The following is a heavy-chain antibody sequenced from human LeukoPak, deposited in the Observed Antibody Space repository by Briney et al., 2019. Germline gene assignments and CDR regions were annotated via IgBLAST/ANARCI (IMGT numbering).Heavy chain of an antibody. CDR1: GFTLSDYY. V-gene: IGHV3-11*04. Sequence: PGGSLRLSCAVSGFTLSDYYMSWIRQAPGKGLEWVSHISSSGSTIYYAESVKGRFTISRDNAKNSLYLQMNSLRAEDTAVYYCARGGVSAIVEVPGAILTACLLDFWGKGTTVTVSS. J-gene: IGHJ6*04. D-gene: IGHD2-2*01. CDR2: ISSSGSTI. CDR3: ARGGVSAIVEVPGAILTACLLDF.